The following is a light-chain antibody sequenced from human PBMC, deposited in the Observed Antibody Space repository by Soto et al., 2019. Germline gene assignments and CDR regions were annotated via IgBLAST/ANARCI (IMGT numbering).Light chain of an antibody. CDR1: QSVSSSY. Sequence: EIVLTQSPGTLSLSPGERATLSCRASQSVSSSYLVWYQQTPGRAPRLLIYGASSRAAGIPDRFSGSGSGTDFTLTISRLEPEDFAVYYCQQYGSSPVTFGGGTKVDIK. J-gene: IGKJ4*01. V-gene: IGKV3-20*01. CDR3: QQYGSSPVT. CDR2: GAS.